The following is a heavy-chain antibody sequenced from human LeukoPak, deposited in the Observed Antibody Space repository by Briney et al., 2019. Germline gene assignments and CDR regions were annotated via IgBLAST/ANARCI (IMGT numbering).Heavy chain of an antibody. D-gene: IGHD3-10*01. CDR3: ARDYYGSGSSDAFDI. CDR1: GGSISSYY. Sequence: SETLSLTCTVSGGSISSYYWSWIRQPPGQGLEWIGYIYYSGSTNYNPSLKSRVTMSVDTSKNQFSLKLSSVTAADTAVYYCARDYYGSGSSDAFDIWGQGTMVTVSS. CDR2: IYYSGST. V-gene: IGHV4-59*12. J-gene: IGHJ3*02.